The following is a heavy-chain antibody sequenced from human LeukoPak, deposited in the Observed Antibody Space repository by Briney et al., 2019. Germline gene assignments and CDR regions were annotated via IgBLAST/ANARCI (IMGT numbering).Heavy chain of an antibody. CDR1: GYTFTDYY. CDR3: ARSPDILTGENFDY. CDR2: INPNSGGT. D-gene: IGHD3-9*01. V-gene: IGHV1-2*02. J-gene: IGHJ4*02. Sequence: ASVKVSCKASGYTFTDYYLHWVRQAPGQGLEWMGWINPNSGGTNYAQKFYARVTMTRDTSISTAYMELSRLRSDDTAVFYCARSPDILTGENFDYWGQGTLVTVSS.